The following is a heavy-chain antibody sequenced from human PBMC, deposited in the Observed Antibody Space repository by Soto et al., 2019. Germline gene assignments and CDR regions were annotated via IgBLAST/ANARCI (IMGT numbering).Heavy chain of an antibody. D-gene: IGHD1-1*01. CDR3: ARGELDRTIDY. CDR1: GFALSSRS. J-gene: IGHJ4*02. V-gene: IGHV3-48*02. Sequence: GSLRLSCAASGFALSSRSMNWVRQAPGKGLEWVAYISGSSTTIYYADSVKGRFSISRDNAKNTVYLQMNSLRDEATAVYYCARGELDRTIDYWGQGTLVTVSS. CDR2: ISGSSTTI.